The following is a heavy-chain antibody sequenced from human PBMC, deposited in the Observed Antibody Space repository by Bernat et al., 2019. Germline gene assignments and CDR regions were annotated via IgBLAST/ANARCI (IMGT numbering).Heavy chain of an antibody. CDR1: GGSFSGYY. J-gene: IGHJ4*02. D-gene: IGHD3-16*02. V-gene: IGHV4-34*01. Sequence: QVQLQQWGAGLLKPSETLSLTCAVYGGSFSGYYWSWIRQPPGKGLEWIGEINHSGSTNYNPSLKSRVTISVDTSKSQFSLKLSSVTAADTGVYYCARARLIYDYVGGSYPHFDYWGLGTLVTVSS. CDR3: ARARLIYDYVGGSYPHFDY. CDR2: INHSGST.